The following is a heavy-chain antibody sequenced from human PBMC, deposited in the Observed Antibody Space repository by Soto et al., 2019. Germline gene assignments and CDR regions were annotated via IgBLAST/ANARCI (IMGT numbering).Heavy chain of an antibody. CDR3: ITAPLR. V-gene: IGHV3-15*01. J-gene: IGHJ4*02. CDR2: VRSQGDGGTA. Sequence: QLVESGGGFVKPGMSLRLTCAASGFTFSNAWMPWVRQAPGKGLERVGLVRSQGDGGTADYAAPVRCRFTISRDDSQKLVFLHMDNLQREDTAVYYCITAPLRWGQGTLLTVSS. CDR1: GFTFSNAW.